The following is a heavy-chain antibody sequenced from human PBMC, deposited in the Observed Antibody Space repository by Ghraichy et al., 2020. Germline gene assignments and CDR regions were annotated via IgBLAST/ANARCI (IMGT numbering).Heavy chain of an antibody. D-gene: IGHD3-10*01. Sequence: SETLSLTCAVSGGSISSNYWWSWVRPPPGKGLEWTGEIYQSGSTNYNPSLKSRVTISLDRPKNQCSLKLTSVTAADTAVYFCARHLFGANAFDIWGQGTMCTVSS. CDR3: ARHLFGANAFDI. J-gene: IGHJ3*02. V-gene: IGHV4-4*02. CDR1: GGSISSNYW. CDR2: IYQSGST.